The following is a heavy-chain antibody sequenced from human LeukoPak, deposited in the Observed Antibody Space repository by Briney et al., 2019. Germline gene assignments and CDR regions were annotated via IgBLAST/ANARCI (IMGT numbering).Heavy chain of an antibody. J-gene: IGHJ6*02. CDR1: GGSISRYY. D-gene: IGHD3-10*01. CDR3: ARGRRGFGYGMDV. Sequence: KASETLSLTCTVSGGSISRYYWSWIRQPPGKGLEWIGEINHSGSTNYNPSLKSRVTISVDTSQNQFSLKLNSVTAADTAVFYCARGRRGFGYGMDVWGQGTTGTVSS. CDR2: INHSGST. V-gene: IGHV4-34*01.